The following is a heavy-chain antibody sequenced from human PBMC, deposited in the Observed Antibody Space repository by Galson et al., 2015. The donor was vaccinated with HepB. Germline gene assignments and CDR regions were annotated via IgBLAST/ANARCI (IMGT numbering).Heavy chain of an antibody. CDR3: AKNVKPCSSGICYPSRSGFDI. J-gene: IGHJ3*02. D-gene: IGHD2-2*01. CDR1: GFTFSNYA. Sequence: SLRLSCAATGFTFSNYAMSWVRQAPGKGLDWVSGISGSGGSTYYADSVKGRFTISRDNAKSTLYLQMSILRAEDTAVYYCAKNVKPCSSGICYPSRSGFDIWGQGPTVTVSS. CDR2: ISGSGGST. V-gene: IGHV3-23*01.